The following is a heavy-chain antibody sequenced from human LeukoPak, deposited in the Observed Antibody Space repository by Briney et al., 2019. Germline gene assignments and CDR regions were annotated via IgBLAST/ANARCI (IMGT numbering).Heavy chain of an antibody. D-gene: IGHD2-15*01. V-gene: IGHV1-69*04. CDR2: IIPILGIA. J-gene: IGHJ3*02. CDR1: GGTFISYA. CDR3: ARDGVVEGAFDI. Sequence: GASVKVSCKASGGTFISYATSWVRQAPGQGLEWMGRIIPILGIANYAQKFQGRVTITADKSTSTAYMELSSLRSEDTAVYYCARDGVVEGAFDIWGQGTMVTVSS.